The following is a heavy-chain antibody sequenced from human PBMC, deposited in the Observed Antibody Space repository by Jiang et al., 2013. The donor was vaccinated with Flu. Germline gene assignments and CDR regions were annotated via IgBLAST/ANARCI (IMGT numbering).Heavy chain of an antibody. CDR3: ARDRRNDYGIFDY. J-gene: IGHJ4*02. CDR2: IYYSGST. V-gene: IGHV4-59*11. CDR1: GGSISSHY. Sequence: GPGLVKPSETLSLTCTVSGGSISSHYWTWIRQPPGKGLEWIGYIYYSGSTNYNPSLKSRVTISVDTSKNQFSLKLTSVTAADTAVYYCARDRRNDYGIFDYWGQGMLVTVSS. D-gene: IGHD4-17*01.